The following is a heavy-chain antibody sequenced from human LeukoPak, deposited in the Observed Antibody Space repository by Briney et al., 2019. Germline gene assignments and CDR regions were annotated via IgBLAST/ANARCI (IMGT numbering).Heavy chain of an antibody. CDR3: ARTYYYDSSGYSNIPFDY. CDR1: GGTFSSYA. J-gene: IGHJ4*02. V-gene: IGHV1-69*13. CDR2: IIPIFGTA. Sequence: SVKVSGKASGGTFSSYAISWVRQAPGQGLEWMGGIIPIFGTANYAQKFQGRVTITADESTSTAYMELSSLRSEDTAVYYCARTYYYDSSGYSNIPFDYWGQGTLVTVSS. D-gene: IGHD3-22*01.